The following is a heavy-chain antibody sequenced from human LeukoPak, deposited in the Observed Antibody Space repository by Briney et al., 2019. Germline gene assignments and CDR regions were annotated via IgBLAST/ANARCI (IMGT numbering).Heavy chain of an antibody. CDR2: IYYSGST. Sequence: SETLSLTCTVSGDSISSYYWSWIRQPPGKGLEWIGYIYYSGSTTYNPSLRSRVTISVDTSKNQFSLKLSSVTAADTAMYYCARFYYFDASGWFDPWGQGTPVTVSS. D-gene: IGHD3-22*01. V-gene: IGHV4-59*01. CDR1: GDSISSYY. CDR3: ARFYYFDASGWFDP. J-gene: IGHJ5*02.